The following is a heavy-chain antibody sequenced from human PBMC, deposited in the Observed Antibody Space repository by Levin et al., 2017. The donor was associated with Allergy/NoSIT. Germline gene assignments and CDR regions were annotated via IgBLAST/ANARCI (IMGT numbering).Heavy chain of an antibody. Sequence: PGGSLRLSCAASGFTFSTYAIHWVRQAPGKGLEYVSTISNDGGSTYYANSVKGRFTISRDNSKNTVYLQMGSLRREDMALYYCARDRGSSGWYGLGDSWGRGTLVTVSS. CDR2: ISNDGGST. V-gene: IGHV3-64*01. CDR3: ARDRGSSGWYGLGDS. CDR1: GFTFSTYA. D-gene: IGHD6-19*01. J-gene: IGHJ4*02.